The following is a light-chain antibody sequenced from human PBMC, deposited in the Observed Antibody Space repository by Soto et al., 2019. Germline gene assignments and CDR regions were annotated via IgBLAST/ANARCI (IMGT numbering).Light chain of an antibody. Sequence: IHMTQAPSTLSASVADILTITCRSSQTISSWSAWYQQKPGKAPKLLIYKASSLESGVPSRFSGSGSGTEFTLTISSLQPDDFATYYCQQYNSYSWTCGQGTRWIS. CDR1: QTISSW. J-gene: IGKJ1*01. CDR2: KAS. CDR3: QQYNSYSWT. V-gene: IGKV1-5*03.